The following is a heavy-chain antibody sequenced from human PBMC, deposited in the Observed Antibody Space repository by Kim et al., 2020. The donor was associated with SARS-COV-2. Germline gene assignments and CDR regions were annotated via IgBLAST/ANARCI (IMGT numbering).Heavy chain of an antibody. Sequence: SETLSLTCAVSGGSISSGGYSWSWIRQPPGKGLEWIGYIYHSGSTYYNPSLKSRVTISVDRSKNQFSLKLSSVTAADTAVYYCARVFYYDSSGLLYYFDYWGQGTLVTVSS. V-gene: IGHV4-30-2*01. D-gene: IGHD3-22*01. CDR2: IYHSGST. CDR3: ARVFYYDSSGLLYYFDY. J-gene: IGHJ4*02. CDR1: GGSISSGGYS.